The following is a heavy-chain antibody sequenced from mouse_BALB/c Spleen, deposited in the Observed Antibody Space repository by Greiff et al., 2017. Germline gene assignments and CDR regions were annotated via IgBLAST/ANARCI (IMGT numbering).Heavy chain of an antibody. D-gene: IGHD2-1*01. Sequence: EVQLQQSGPELVKPGASVKISCKASGYTFTDYNMHWVKQSHGKSLEWIGYIYPYNGGTGYNQKFKSKATLTVDNSSSTAYMELRSLTSEDSAVYYCARRMGGNYYFDYWGQGTTLTVSS. J-gene: IGHJ2*01. CDR1: GYTFTDYN. V-gene: IGHV1S29*02. CDR2: IYPYNGGT. CDR3: ARRMGGNYYFDY.